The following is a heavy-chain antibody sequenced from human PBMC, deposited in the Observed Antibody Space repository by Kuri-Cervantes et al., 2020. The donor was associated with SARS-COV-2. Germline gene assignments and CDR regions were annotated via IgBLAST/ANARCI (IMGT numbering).Heavy chain of an antibody. V-gene: IGHV1-18*04. Sequence: ASVKVSCKASGDTFTGYYMHWVRQAPGQGLEWMGWVSAYNGNTNYAQKLQGRVTMTTDTSTSTAYMELRSLRSDDTAVYYCARVSERNSCSGGSCYDYYFDYWGQGTLVTVSS. J-gene: IGHJ4*02. D-gene: IGHD2-15*01. CDR1: GDTFTGYY. CDR3: ARVSERNSCSGGSCYDYYFDY. CDR2: VSAYNGNT.